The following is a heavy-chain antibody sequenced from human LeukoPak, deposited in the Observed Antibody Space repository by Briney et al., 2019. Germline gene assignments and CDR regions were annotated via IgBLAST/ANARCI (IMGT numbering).Heavy chain of an antibody. D-gene: IGHD2-15*01. CDR1: GFTFSSYS. V-gene: IGHV3-21*01. CDR2: ISSSSSYI. Sequence: GGSLRLSCAASGFTFSSYSMNWVRQAPGKGLEWVSSISSSSSYIYYADSVKGRFTISRDNAKNSLYLQMNSLRAEDTAVYYCARGYCSGGSCYSTYYYYYYMDVWGKGTTVTVSS. J-gene: IGHJ6*03. CDR3: ARGYCSGGSCYSTYYYYYYMDV.